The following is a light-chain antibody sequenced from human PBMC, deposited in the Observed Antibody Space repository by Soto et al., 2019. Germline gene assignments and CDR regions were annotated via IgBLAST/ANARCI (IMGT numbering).Light chain of an antibody. CDR1: QSVSNNY. Sequence: EIVLTQSPGTLSVSPGERATLSCRASQSVSNNYLAWYQQKPGQAPRLLIYGASSRATGIPDRFSGSGSGTDFTLTISRLEPADFAVYYCQQYGSSPPITFGQGTRRDIK. V-gene: IGKV3-20*01. CDR3: QQYGSSPPIT. CDR2: GAS. J-gene: IGKJ5*01.